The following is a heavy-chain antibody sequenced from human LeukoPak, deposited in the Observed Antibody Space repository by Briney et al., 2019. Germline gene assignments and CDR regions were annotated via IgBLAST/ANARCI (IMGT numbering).Heavy chain of an antibody. Sequence: GGSLRLSCAPSGFTFSSYAMSWARQAPGKGLEWVSAISGSGGSTYYADSVKGRFTISRDNSKNTLYLQMNSLRAEDTAVYYCAKDQAEDHFDYWGQGTLVTVSS. J-gene: IGHJ4*02. D-gene: IGHD6-25*01. CDR3: AKDQAEDHFDY. V-gene: IGHV3-23*01. CDR1: GFTFSSYA. CDR2: ISGSGGST.